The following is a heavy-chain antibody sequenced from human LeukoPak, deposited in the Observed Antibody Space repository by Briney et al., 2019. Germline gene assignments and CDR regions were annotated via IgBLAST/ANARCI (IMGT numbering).Heavy chain of an antibody. CDR3: ARGRGSYYEWFDP. CDR2: INTNSGGT. CDR1: GYTFTGYY. Sequence: ASLKVSCKASGYTFTGYYMHWVRQAPGQGLEWMGWINTNSGGTNYAQKFQGRVTMTRDTSISTAYMELSRLRSDDTAVYYCARGRGSYYEWFDPWGQGTLVPFSS. D-gene: IGHD1-26*01. J-gene: IGHJ5*02. V-gene: IGHV1-2*02.